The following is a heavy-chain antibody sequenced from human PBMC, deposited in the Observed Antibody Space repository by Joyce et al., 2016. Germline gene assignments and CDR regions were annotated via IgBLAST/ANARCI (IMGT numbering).Heavy chain of an antibody. V-gene: IGHV5-10-1*03. Sequence: EVQLEQSGAEVKKPGESLRISCKGSGHSFSSWISWVRQKPGKGLEWMGKIGPSDSYTHYRPSFQGHVTISADKSIKTAYLQWSSLQASDTAMYYCTSLWFGELDDAFDVWGQGTMVIVSS. D-gene: IGHD3-10*01. CDR1: GHSFSSW. CDR2: IGPSDSYT. J-gene: IGHJ3*01. CDR3: TSLWFGELDDAFDV.